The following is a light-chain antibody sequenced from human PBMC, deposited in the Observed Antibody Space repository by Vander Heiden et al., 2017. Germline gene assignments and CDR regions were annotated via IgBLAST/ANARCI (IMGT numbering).Light chain of an antibody. V-gene: IGKV1-5*01. Sequence: DIQMTQSPSTLSASVGDRVTITCRASQSISSWLAWYQQKPGKAPKLLIYDASSLGSGVPSRFSGSGSGTEFTLTISSLQPDDFATYYCQQYNSYSPNTFGQGTKVEIK. CDR3: QQYNSYSPNT. J-gene: IGKJ1*01. CDR1: QSISSW. CDR2: DAS.